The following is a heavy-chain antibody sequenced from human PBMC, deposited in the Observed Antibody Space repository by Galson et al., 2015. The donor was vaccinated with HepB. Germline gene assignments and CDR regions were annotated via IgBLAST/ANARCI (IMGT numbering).Heavy chain of an antibody. Sequence: TLSLTCAVYGGSFSGYYWSWIRQPPGKGLEWFGEINHSGSTNYNPSLKSRVTISVDTSKNQFSLKLSSVTAADTAVYYCARGLVGSPVAAPLYPYYFDYWGQGTLVTVSS. CDR3: ARGLVGSPVAAPLYPYYFDY. CDR1: GGSFSGYY. V-gene: IGHV4-34*01. D-gene: IGHD2-15*01. CDR2: INHSGST. J-gene: IGHJ4*02.